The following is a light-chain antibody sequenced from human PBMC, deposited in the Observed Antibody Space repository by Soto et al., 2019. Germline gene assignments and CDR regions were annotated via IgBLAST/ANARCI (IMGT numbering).Light chain of an antibody. Sequence: QSVLTQPASVSGSPGQSITVSCTGTSSDIGASNYVSWYQQYPGKAPKLIISEVSNRPSGVSNRFSGSKSGTTASLTISGLQAEDEADYYCTSYTTSTTWVFGGGTKLTVL. CDR1: SSDIGASNY. CDR3: TSYTTSTTWV. V-gene: IGLV2-14*01. J-gene: IGLJ3*02. CDR2: EVS.